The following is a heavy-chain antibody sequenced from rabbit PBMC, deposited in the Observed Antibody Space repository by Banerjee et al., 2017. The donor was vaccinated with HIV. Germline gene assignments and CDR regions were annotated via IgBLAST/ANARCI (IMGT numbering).Heavy chain of an antibody. Sequence: EQLGESGGGLVEAGASLTLTCTASGFSFSSRYWICWVRQAPGKGLEWIACIDAGSSGSTYYASWAKGRFSISRSTSLNTVTLQMTSLTAADTATYFCARDLSSSGWSDFALWGQGTLVTVS. J-gene: IGHJ3*01. CDR3: ARDLSSSGWSDFAL. V-gene: IGHV1S45*01. CDR2: IDAGSSGST. D-gene: IGHD4-1*01. CDR1: GFSFSSRYW.